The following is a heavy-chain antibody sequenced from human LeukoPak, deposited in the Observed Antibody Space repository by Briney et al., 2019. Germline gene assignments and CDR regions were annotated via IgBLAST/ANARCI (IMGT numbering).Heavy chain of an antibody. CDR2: ISSDGSKN. CDR3: VRGLVQTTMSYSVDY. J-gene: IGHJ4*02. V-gene: IGHV3-30*03. D-gene: IGHD1-1*01. Sequence: GGSLRLSCAASGFTFTNYAMHWVRQTPGKGLEWVALISSDGSKNIYADPVKGRFTVSRDNSKNTLYLQMNSLRAEDTAVYYCVRGLVQTTMSYSVDYWGQGALVTVSS. CDR1: GFTFTNYA.